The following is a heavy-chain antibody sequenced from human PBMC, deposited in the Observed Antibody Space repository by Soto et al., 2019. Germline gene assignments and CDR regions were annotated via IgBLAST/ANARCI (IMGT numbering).Heavy chain of an antibody. Sequence: QVQLVQSGAEVKKPGSSVKVSCKASGGTFSSYAISWVRQAPGQGLEWMGGIIPIFGTANYAQKFQGRVTITADEAASTAYMELSSRRSEYTAVYYCARRVRYCSSTSCYLDAFDIWGQGTMVTVSS. J-gene: IGHJ3*02. CDR1: GGTFSSYA. D-gene: IGHD2-2*01. CDR2: IIPIFGTA. CDR3: ARRVRYCSSTSCYLDAFDI. V-gene: IGHV1-69*01.